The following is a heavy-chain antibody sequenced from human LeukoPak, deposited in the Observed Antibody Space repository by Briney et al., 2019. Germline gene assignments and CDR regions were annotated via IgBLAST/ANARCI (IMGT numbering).Heavy chain of an antibody. CDR2: INPNSGGT. CDR1: GYTFTGYS. D-gene: IGHD3-16*01. V-gene: IGHV1-2*06. CDR3: ARMFGPDAGFDY. J-gene: IGHJ4*02. Sequence: VASVKVSCKASGYTFTGYSMHWVRQAPGQGLEWLGQINPNSGGTNYAQNFQGRVTMTRDTSVSTAYMELSRLRSDDTAVYYCARMFGPDAGFDYWGQGTLVPVSS.